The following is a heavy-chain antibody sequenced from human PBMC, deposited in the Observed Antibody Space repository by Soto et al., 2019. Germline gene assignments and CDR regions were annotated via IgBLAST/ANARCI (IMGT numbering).Heavy chain of an antibody. Sequence: VASVKVSCKASGYTFTSYAMHWVRQAPGQRLEWLGWINAGNGNTKYSQKFQGRVTITRDTSASTAYMELSSLRSEDTAVYYCARSSPLVLECDYWGQGTLVTVSS. CDR3: ARSSPLVLECDY. J-gene: IGHJ4*02. V-gene: IGHV1-3*01. CDR1: GYTFTSYA. D-gene: IGHD6-13*01. CDR2: INAGNGNT.